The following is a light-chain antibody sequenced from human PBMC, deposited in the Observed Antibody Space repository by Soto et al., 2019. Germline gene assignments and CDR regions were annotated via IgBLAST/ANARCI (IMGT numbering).Light chain of an antibody. Sequence: EIVMTQSPVTLSVSPGEGATLFCRASQSVSNNLAWYQQKPGLAPRLLIHAVSTRSTGVPARFSGNGSETEFTLPISGLQSDDFALYYCQQYNKWPPWTFGQGTKVEIK. J-gene: IGKJ1*01. CDR1: QSVSNN. CDR2: AVS. V-gene: IGKV3-15*01. CDR3: QQYNKWPPWT.